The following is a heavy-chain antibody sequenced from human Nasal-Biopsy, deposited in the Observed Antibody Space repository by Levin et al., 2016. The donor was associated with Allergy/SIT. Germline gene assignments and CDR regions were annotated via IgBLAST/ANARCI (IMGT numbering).Heavy chain of an antibody. Sequence: SVKVSCKASGGTFSNYALSWVRQAPGQGLEWMGEIIPVFGTSTYAQKLQGRVTITADKSTSTVYMEVTSLKSEDTALYYCASSWVGDIAVVSATIPPTYFDSWGQGTLVTVSS. CDR3: ASSWVGDIAVVSATIPPTYFDS. J-gene: IGHJ4*02. CDR1: GGTFSNYA. D-gene: IGHD2-2*02. V-gene: IGHV1-69*06. CDR2: IIPVFGTS.